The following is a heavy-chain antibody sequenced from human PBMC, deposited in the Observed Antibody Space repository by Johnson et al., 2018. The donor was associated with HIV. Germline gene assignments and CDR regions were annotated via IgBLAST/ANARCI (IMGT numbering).Heavy chain of an antibody. CDR1: GFSFSPYG. Sequence: QVQLVEPGGGVVQPGGSLRLYRAASGFSFSPYGMHWVRQAPGKGLKWVSFIRYDGSNKYYADSVTGRFTISRDNSKNTLYLQMNSLRTEDTAVYYWAKKQAAAGTGGGAFDIWGQGTMVTVSS. D-gene: IGHD6-13*01. CDR2: IRYDGSNK. J-gene: IGHJ3*02. CDR3: AKKQAAAGTGGGAFDI. V-gene: IGHV3-30*02.